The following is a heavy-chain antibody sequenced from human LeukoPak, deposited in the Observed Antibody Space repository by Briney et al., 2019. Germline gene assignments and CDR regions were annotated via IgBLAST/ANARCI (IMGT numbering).Heavy chain of an antibody. CDR1: GLTFSSYW. CDR3: ARKTVVGSYFDY. V-gene: IGHV3-7*03. Sequence: GGSLRLSCAASGLTFSSYWMSWVRQAPGKGLEWVANIKQDGSDKYYVDSVKGRFTISRDNAKNSLYLQTNSLRAEDTAVYYCARKTVVGSYFDYWGQGTPVTVSS. CDR2: IKQDGSDK. D-gene: IGHD4-23*01. J-gene: IGHJ4*02.